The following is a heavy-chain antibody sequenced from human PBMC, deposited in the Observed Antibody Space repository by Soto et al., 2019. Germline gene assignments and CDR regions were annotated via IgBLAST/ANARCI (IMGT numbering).Heavy chain of an antibody. V-gene: IGHV3-66*02. CDR3: ASGLNYYDSSGYYPPFDY. CDR1: GFTVSSSQ. D-gene: IGHD3-22*01. J-gene: IGHJ4*02. CDR2: IFIGGTT. Sequence: GGSLRLSCAASGFTVSSSQMTWVRQAPGKALEWVSVIFIGGTTQYAVSVKGRFTISRDYSKNSLYLQMNSLRSEDTAVYYCASGLNYYDSSGYYPPFDYWGQGTLVTVSS.